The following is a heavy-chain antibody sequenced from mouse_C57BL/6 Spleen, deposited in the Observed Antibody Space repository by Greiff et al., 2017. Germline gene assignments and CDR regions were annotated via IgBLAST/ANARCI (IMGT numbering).Heavy chain of an antibody. CDR1: GYTFTEYT. D-gene: IGHD2-13*01. Sequence: QVQLQQSGAELVKPGASVKLSCKASGYTFTEYTIHWVKQRSGQGLEWIGWFYPGSGSIKYNEKFKDKATLTADKSSSTVYMELSSLTSEDSAVYVGARDRNQAGAVNYCDYWGQGTTVTVAS. CDR3: ARDRNQAGAVNYCDY. V-gene: IGHV1-62-2*01. J-gene: IGHJ2*01. CDR2: FYPGSGSI.